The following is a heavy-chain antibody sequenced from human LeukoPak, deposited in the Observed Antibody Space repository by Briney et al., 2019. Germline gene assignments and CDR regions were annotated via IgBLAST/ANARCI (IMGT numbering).Heavy chain of an antibody. V-gene: IGHV4-34*01. CDR2: INHSGST. CDR1: GGSFSAYY. Sequence: SETLSLTCAVYGGSFSAYYWSWIRQSPGKGLEWIGEINHSGSTSYKSSLKSRVTISVDTSKNQFSLKLTSVTAADTAVYYCARQDSSGRWFDPWGQGTLVTVSS. D-gene: IGHD3-22*01. CDR3: ARQDSSGRWFDP. J-gene: IGHJ5*02.